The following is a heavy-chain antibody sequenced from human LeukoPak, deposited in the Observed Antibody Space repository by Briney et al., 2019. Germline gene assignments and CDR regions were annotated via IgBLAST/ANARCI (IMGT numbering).Heavy chain of an antibody. J-gene: IGHJ4*02. V-gene: IGHV4-31*03. CDR3: ARGNIVVVPAAYYFDY. CDR2: IYYSGRT. Sequence: PSVTLSLTCTVSGGSISSGGYYWSWIRQHPGKGLECSGFIYYSGRTYYNPSLKSRVTISVDTSKNQFSLKLSSVTAADTAVYYCARGNIVVVPAAYYFDYWGQGTLVTVSS. D-gene: IGHD2-2*01. CDR1: GGSISSGGYY.